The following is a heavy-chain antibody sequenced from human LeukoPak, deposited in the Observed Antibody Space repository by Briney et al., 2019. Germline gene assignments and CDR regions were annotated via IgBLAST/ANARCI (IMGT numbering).Heavy chain of an antibody. J-gene: IGHJ4*02. Sequence: SVKVSCKASGGTFSSYAISWVRQAPGQGLEWMGRIIPILGIANYAQKFQGRVTITADKSTSTAYMELSSLRSEDTAVYYCARDTIARVFDYWGQGTLVTVSS. CDR3: ARDTIARVFDY. V-gene: IGHV1-69*04. CDR1: GGTFSSYA. CDR2: IIPILGIA.